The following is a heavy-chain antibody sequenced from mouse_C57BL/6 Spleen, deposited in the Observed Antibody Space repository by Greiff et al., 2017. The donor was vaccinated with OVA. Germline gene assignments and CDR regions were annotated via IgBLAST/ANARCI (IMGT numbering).Heavy chain of an antibody. J-gene: IGHJ1*03. CDR2: ISGGGGNT. CDR3: ARRIYFDV. CDR1: GFTFSSYT. V-gene: IGHV5-9*01. Sequence: DVMLVESGGGLVKPGGSLKLSCAASGFTFSSYTMSWVRQTPEKRLEWVATISGGGGNTYYPDSVKGRSTISRDNAKNTLYLQMSSLRSEDTALYYCARRIYFDVWGTGTTVTVSS.